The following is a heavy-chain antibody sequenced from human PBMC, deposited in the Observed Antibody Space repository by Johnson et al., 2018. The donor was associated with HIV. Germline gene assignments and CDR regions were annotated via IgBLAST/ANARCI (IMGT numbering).Heavy chain of an antibody. D-gene: IGHD2-15*01. J-gene: IGHJ3*02. CDR3: AKDHPVVAERTGAFVI. Sequence: QVQLVEFGGGVVQPGGSLRLSCAGSGFTFSSYGMHWVRQAPGKGLEWVAFIRYDGSNKYYADSVKGRFTISRDNSKNTLYLQMNSLRAEDTAVYYCAKDHPVVAERTGAFVIWGQGTMVTVSS. V-gene: IGHV3-30*02. CDR1: GFTFSSYG. CDR2: IRYDGSNK.